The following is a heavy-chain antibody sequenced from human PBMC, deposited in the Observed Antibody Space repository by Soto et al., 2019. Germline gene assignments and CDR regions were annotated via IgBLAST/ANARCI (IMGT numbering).Heavy chain of an antibody. CDR2: IIPIFGTA. CDR3: VSGEGFGELPLYYGMDV. D-gene: IGHD3-10*01. J-gene: IGHJ6*02. V-gene: IGHV1-69*01. CDR1: GGTFSSYA. Sequence: QVQLVQSGAEVKKPGSSVKVSCKASGGTFSSYAISWVRQAPGQGLEWMGGIIPIFGTANYAQKFQGRVTITADESTSTAYMELSSLRSEDTAVYYCVSGEGFGELPLYYGMDVWGQGTTVTVSS.